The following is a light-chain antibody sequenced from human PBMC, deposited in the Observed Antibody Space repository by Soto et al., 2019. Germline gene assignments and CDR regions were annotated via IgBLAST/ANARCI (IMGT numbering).Light chain of an antibody. J-gene: IGKJ1*01. V-gene: IGKV3-20*01. CDR2: GAS. Sequence: ESVLTQSPGTLSLSPGEKATLSCRASQSVSSSYLAWYQQKPGQAPRLLIYGASSRATGIPDRFSGSGSGTDLTLTVSRLEPEDFAVYYCQQFGSSSWTFGQGTKVEIK. CDR3: QQFGSSSWT. CDR1: QSVSSSY.